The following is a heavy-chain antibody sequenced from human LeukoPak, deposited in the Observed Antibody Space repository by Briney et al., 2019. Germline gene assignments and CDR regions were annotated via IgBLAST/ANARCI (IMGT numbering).Heavy chain of an antibody. V-gene: IGHV4-59*12. CDR3: AGRLGYYDRPRFGY. D-gene: IGHD3-22*01. CDR2: IYYSGST. J-gene: IGHJ4*02. CDR1: GGSISSYY. Sequence: SETLSLTCTVSGGSISSYYWSWIRQPPGKGLEWIGYIYYSGSTNYNPSLKSRVTISVDTSKNQFSLKLSSVTAADTAVYYCAGRLGYYDRPRFGYWGQGTLVTVSS.